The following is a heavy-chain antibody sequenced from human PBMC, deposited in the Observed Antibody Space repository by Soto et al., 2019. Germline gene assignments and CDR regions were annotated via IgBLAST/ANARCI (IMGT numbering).Heavy chain of an antibody. J-gene: IGHJ6*02. Sequence: EVQLVESGGGLVQPGGSLRLSCEASGFTFRNYDMHWVRQGTGQGLEWVSGISAAGDPDYADSVEGRFTIARENAQNSFFLQMTSLRVGDTAVYYCARTDRDFYGLDVWGQVTTVIVSS. V-gene: IGHV3-13*05. CDR1: GFTFRNYD. CDR3: ARTDRDFYGLDV. CDR2: ISAAGDP.